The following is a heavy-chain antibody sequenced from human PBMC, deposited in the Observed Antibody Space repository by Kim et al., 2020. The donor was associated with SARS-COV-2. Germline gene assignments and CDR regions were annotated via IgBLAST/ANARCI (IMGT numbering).Heavy chain of an antibody. CDR3: ARGYISGQFDC. CDR1: GFTFDDYG. CDR2: INRNGDTT. J-gene: IGHJ5*01. Sequence: GGSLRLSCAASGFTFDDYGMSWVRQAPGKGLEWVSGINRNGDTTGYVDSVKGRFTISRDNAKNSLYLQMNSLGAEDTALYYCARGYISGQFDCWGQGTLVTVSS. V-gene: IGHV3-20*04. D-gene: IGHD6-19*01.